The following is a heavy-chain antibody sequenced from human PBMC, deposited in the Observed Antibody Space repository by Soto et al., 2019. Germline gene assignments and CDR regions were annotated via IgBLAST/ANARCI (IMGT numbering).Heavy chain of an antibody. J-gene: IGHJ6*02. Sequence: ASVKVSCKASGYTFTGYYMHWVRQAPGQGLEWMGWINPNSGGTNYAQKFQGRVTMTRDTSISTAYMELSRLRSDDTAVYYCARGKWFGELFYYYYGMDVWGQGATVTVSS. CDR2: INPNSGGT. CDR3: ARGKWFGELFYYYYGMDV. CDR1: GYTFTGYY. D-gene: IGHD3-10*01. V-gene: IGHV1-2*02.